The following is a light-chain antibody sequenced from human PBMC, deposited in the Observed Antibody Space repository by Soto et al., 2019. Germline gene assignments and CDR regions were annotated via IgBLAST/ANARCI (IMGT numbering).Light chain of an antibody. CDR2: SDN. CDR1: SSNIGSNT. CDR3: AAWDDSLNAPV. Sequence: QSVLTQPPSASGTPGQRVTISCSGSSSNIGSNTVSWYHQLPGTAPKLLIYSDNQRPSGVPDRFSGSESGTSASLAISGLQSGDEADYYCAAWDDSLNAPVFGGGTKVTVL. V-gene: IGLV1-44*01. J-gene: IGLJ3*02.